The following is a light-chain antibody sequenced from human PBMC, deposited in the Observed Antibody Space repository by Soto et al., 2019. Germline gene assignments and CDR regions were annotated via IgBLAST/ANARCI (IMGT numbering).Light chain of an antibody. Sequence: EKVMTHSPATLSVSPLEIATLSFRASQSVSSSYLAWYQHKPGQAPRLLIYGASSRATGIPARFSGSGSGTDFTLTISRLEPEDFAVYYCQQYGSSGTFGQGTKVDIK. V-gene: IGKV3-20*01. CDR2: GAS. CDR3: QQYGSSGT. CDR1: QSVSSSY. J-gene: IGKJ1*01.